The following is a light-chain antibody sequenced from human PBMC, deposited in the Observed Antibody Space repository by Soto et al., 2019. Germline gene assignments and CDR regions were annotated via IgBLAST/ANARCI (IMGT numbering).Light chain of an antibody. CDR2: EVS. CDR3: MQSTQLPPT. CDR1: QTVSSS. V-gene: IGKV3-11*01. Sequence: EIVLRQSPGTRSLPPGQSATLSCRASQTVSSSLAWYQQKPGQAPRLLIYEVSNRATGIPARFSGSGSGTDFTLEISRVETDDVGIYYCMQSTQLPPTFGQGTRLEIK. J-gene: IGKJ5*01.